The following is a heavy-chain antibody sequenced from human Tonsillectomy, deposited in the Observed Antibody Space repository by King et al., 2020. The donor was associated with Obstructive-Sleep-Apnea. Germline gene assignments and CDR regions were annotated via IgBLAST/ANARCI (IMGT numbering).Heavy chain of an antibody. CDR1: GFTFSNYA. CDR2: ISYDGTNK. CDR3: ARDFSGYCRSTTCYAINGMDV. D-gene: IGHD2-2*01. V-gene: IGHV3-30-3*01. Sequence: VQLVESGGGVVQPGRSLRLSCAASGFTFSNYAMHWVRQAPGKGLEWVAVISYDGTNKYFADSVKGRFTISRDNSKSTLYLQMSSLRAEDTAVYYCARDFSGYCRSTTCYAINGMDVWGQGTTVTVSS. J-gene: IGHJ6*02.